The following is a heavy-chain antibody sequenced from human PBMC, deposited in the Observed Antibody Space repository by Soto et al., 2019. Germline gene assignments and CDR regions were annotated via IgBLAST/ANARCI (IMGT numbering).Heavy chain of an antibody. J-gene: IGHJ4*02. CDR3: ARSPMDTAMVVRFDY. CDR1: GGTFSSYT. V-gene: IGHV1-69*02. Sequence: QVQLVQSGAEVKKPGSSVKVSCKASGGTFSSYTISWVRQAPGQGLEWMGRIIPILGIANSAQKFQGRVTITAGKSTSTAYMELSSLRSEDTAVYYCARSPMDTAMVVRFDYWGQGTLVTVSA. CDR2: IIPILGIA. D-gene: IGHD5-18*01.